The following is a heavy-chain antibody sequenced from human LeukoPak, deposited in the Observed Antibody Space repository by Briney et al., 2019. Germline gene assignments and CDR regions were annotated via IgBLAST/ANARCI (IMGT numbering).Heavy chain of an antibody. Sequence: SETLSLTCTVSGYSISSGYYWGWIRQPPGKGLEWTGSIDHSGSTYYNPSLKSRITISVDTSKNQFSLKLSSVTAADTAVYYCARLAAAGNWFDPWGQGTLVTVSS. CDR1: GYSISSGYY. CDR2: IDHSGST. CDR3: ARLAAAGNWFDP. D-gene: IGHD6-13*01. V-gene: IGHV4-38-2*02. J-gene: IGHJ5*02.